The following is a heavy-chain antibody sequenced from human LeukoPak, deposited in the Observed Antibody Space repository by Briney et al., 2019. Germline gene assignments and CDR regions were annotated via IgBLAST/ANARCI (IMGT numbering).Heavy chain of an antibody. V-gene: IGHV4-39*01. CDR3: ATQSYISGSGWYGWFDP. Sequence: PSETLSLTCTVSGGSISSSSYYWGWIRQPPGKGLEWIGSIYYSGSTYYNPSLKSRVTISVDTSKNQFSLKLSSVTAADTAVYYCATQSYISGSGWYGWFDPWGQGTLVTVSS. J-gene: IGHJ5*02. CDR1: GGSISSSSYY. D-gene: IGHD6-19*01. CDR2: IYYSGST.